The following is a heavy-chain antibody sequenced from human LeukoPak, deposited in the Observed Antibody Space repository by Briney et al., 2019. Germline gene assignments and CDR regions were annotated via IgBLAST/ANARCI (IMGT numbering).Heavy chain of an antibody. CDR2: ISDTGST. CDR1: GGSISSFY. Sequence: SETLSLTCTVSGGSISSFYWTWIRQPPGKGLELIGYISDTGSTDYNPSLKGRLTMSIDTSKSQFSLRLNSVTAADTALYCCATMVRGARFDYWGQGTPVTVSS. J-gene: IGHJ4*02. CDR3: ATMVRGARFDY. D-gene: IGHD3-10*01. V-gene: IGHV4-59*08.